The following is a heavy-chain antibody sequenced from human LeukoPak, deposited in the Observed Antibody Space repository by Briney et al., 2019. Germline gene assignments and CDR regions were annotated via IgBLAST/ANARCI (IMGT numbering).Heavy chain of an antibody. D-gene: IGHD6-13*01. CDR3: ARDWGMGPSSSWA. CDR2: IMPMFGKA. CDR1: GGTFSSYA. J-gene: IGHJ5*02. V-gene: IGHV1-69*13. Sequence: SVKVSCKASGGTFSSYAFSWLRQAPGQGLEWMGGIMPMFGKANYAQKFQGRVTITADESTTTAYMELNSLRSEDTAMYYCARDWGMGPSSSWAWGQGTLVTVSS.